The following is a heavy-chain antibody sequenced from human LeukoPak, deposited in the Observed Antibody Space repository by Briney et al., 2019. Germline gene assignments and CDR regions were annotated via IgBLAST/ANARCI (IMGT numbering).Heavy chain of an antibody. V-gene: IGHV4-59*01. D-gene: IGHD6-19*01. CDR1: GGSINSYY. CDR2: IYYSGST. CDR3: ASAFRIAVLPNFFFDI. J-gene: IGHJ3*02. Sequence: NPSETLSLNCTVSGGSINSYYWSWIRQPPGKGLEWIGHIYYSGSTNYNPSLKSRVTISVDTSKKHFSLKLSSVTAADTAVYYCASAFRIAVLPNFFFDIWGQGTTVTVSS.